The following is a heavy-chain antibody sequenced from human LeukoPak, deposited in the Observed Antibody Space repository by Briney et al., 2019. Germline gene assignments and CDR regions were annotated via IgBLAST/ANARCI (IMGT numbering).Heavy chain of an antibody. CDR3: ARGLANAGSGWTENDY. Sequence: ASVKVSCKASGFTFTNYDINWVRQATGQGLEWMGRMNPNSGNTGYAQKFQGRVTMTRNTSISTAYMELSSLRSEDTAVYYCARGLANAGSGWTENDYWGQGTLVTVSS. D-gene: IGHD6-19*01. CDR1: GFTFTNYD. CDR2: MNPNSGNT. J-gene: IGHJ4*02. V-gene: IGHV1-8*01.